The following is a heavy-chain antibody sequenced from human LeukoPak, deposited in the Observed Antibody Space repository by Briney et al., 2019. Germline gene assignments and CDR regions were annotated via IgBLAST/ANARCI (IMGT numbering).Heavy chain of an antibody. CDR2: IYTSGST. CDR3: ARVSYDSSGYYYSYAFDI. CDR1: GGSISSGSYY. D-gene: IGHD3-22*01. J-gene: IGHJ3*02. Sequence: SQTLSLTCTVSGGSISSGSYYWSWIRQPAGKGLEWIGRIYTSGSTNYNPSLKSRVTISVDTSKNQFSLKLSSVTAADTAVYYCARVSYDSSGYYYSYAFDIWGQGTMVTVSS. V-gene: IGHV4-61*02.